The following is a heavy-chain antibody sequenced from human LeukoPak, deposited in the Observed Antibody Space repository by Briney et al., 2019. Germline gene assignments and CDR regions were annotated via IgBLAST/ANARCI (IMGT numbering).Heavy chain of an antibody. CDR3: ARDRGDHVSLD. D-gene: IGHD2-21*02. V-gene: IGHV4-31*03. J-gene: IGHJ4*02. CDR2: SYYTGSA. Sequence: SQTLSLTCTVSGASLSSGGYYWSWIRQHPGKGLEWIGYSYYTGSAYYNPSLKSRVTISVDTSNNQFSLKLSSVTAADTAVYFCARDRGDHVSLDWGQGTLVTVSS. CDR1: GASLSSGGYY.